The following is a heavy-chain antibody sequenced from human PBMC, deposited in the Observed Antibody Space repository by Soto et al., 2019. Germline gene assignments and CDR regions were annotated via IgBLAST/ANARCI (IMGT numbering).Heavy chain of an antibody. Sequence: PSETLSLTCAVSGGSISSGGFSWSWIRQPPGKGLEWIGYIYYTGTAYYNPSLKSRVTISVDRSNNQFSLKLNSVTAADTAVYYCARELAYYFDYWGQGYLVTVSS. CDR2: IYYTGTA. D-gene: IGHD2-21*01. V-gene: IGHV4-30-2*01. CDR1: GGSISSGGFS. CDR3: ARELAYYFDY. J-gene: IGHJ4*02.